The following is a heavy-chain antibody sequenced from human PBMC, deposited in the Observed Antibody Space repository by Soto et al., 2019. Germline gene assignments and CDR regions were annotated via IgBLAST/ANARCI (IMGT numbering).Heavy chain of an antibody. V-gene: IGHV3-30-3*01. CDR1: GFTFSSYA. D-gene: IGHD3-22*01. CDR3: AREMRYVYYCDSSGCANFDY. Sequence: GGSLRLSCAASGFTFSSYAMHWVRQAPGKGLEWVAVISYDGSNKYYADSVRGRFTISRDNSKNTLYLQMNSLRAEDTAVYYCAREMRYVYYCDSSGCANFDYWGQGNLVTGSS. CDR2: ISYDGSNK. J-gene: IGHJ4*01.